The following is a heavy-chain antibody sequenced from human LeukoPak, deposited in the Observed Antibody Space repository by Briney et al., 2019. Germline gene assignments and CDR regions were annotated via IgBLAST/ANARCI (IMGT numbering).Heavy chain of an antibody. CDR1: GGTFSSYA. CDR2: IIPIFGTA. V-gene: IGHV1-69*05. D-gene: IGHD5-12*01. J-gene: IGHJ5*02. CDR3: ARVGGHSGYVDWFDP. Sequence: GASVKVSCKASGGTFSSYAISWVRQAPGQGLEWMGRIIPIFGTANCAQKFQGRVTITTDESTSTAYMELSSLRSEDTAVYYCARVGGHSGYVDWFDPWGQGTLVTVSS.